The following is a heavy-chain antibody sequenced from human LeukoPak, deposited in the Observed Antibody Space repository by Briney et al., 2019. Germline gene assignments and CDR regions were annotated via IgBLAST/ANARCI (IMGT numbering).Heavy chain of an antibody. D-gene: IGHD6-13*01. CDR2: ISPGGST. CDR1: GFAFDSEA. J-gene: IGHJ4*02. Sequence: GGSLRLSCAVSGFAFDSEAMSWVRQSPARGLEWVASISPGGSTYYADSVKGRFTISRDNSKNTLYLQMNSLRAEDTAVYYCATSPASSCLDYWGRGTLVTVSS. CDR3: ATSPASSCLDY. V-gene: IGHV3-23*01.